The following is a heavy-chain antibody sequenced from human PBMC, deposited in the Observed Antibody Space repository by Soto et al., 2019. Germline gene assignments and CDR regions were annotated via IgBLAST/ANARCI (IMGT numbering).Heavy chain of an antibody. D-gene: IGHD6-13*01. CDR3: TTDPAVAGTNWFDP. Sequence: EVQLVESGGGLLKPGGSLRLSCAASGFTFTNAWMSWVRQAPGKGLEWVGRIKSKTDGGTTDYAAPVKGRFTISRDDSKNTLYLQMNSLKTEDTAVYYCTTDPAVAGTNWFDPWGQGTLVTVSS. V-gene: IGHV3-15*01. J-gene: IGHJ5*02. CDR2: IKSKTDGGTT. CDR1: GFTFTNAW.